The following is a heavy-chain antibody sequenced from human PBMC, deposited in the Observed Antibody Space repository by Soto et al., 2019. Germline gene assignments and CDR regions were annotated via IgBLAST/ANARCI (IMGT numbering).Heavy chain of an antibody. Sequence: QVQLQESGPGLVKPSQTLSLTCTVSGGSISSGDYYWSWIRQPPAKGLEWIGYILYSGTTNYNPSLESRLTISVDTSKNQFSLKLTSVTAADTAVYYCARNGALDYWGRGTLVTVSS. CDR3: ARNGALDY. CDR2: ILYSGTT. CDR1: GGSISSGDYY. D-gene: IGHD2-8*01. J-gene: IGHJ4*02. V-gene: IGHV4-30-4*01.